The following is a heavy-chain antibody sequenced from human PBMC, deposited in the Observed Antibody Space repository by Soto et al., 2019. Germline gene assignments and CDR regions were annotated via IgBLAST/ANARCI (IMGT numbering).Heavy chain of an antibody. CDR1: GFPFSSTD. D-gene: IGHD3-10*01. V-gene: IGHV3-23*01. CDR3: VKNSGWFNT. CDR2: ILDTGTTV. Sequence: LRLSCAASGFPFSSTDMSWVRQAPGKGLEWVSTILDTGTTVFYADSVKGRFTVSRDNSNNTLYVQMNNMRADDTAVYYCVKNSGWFNTWGQGALVTVSS. J-gene: IGHJ5*02.